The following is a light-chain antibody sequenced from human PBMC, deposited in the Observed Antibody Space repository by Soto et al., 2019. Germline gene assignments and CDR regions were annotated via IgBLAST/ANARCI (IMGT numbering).Light chain of an antibody. J-gene: IGKJ1*01. V-gene: IGKV4-1*01. Sequence: DIVVTQSPDSLAVSLGERATINCKSSQSVLYSSNNKNYLAWYQQKPGQVPKLLIYWASTRESGVPDRFSGSGSGTDFTLTISSLQAEDVAVYYCQQYYTTPQWTFGQGTKVEIK. CDR2: WAS. CDR3: QQYYTTPQWT. CDR1: QSVLYSSNNKNY.